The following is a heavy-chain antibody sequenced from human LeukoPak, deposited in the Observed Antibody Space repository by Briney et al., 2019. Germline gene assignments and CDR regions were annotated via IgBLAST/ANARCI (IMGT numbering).Heavy chain of an antibody. CDR2: IYTSGST. D-gene: IGHD3-3*01. Sequence: PSETLSLTCTVSGGSISSGGYYWSWIRQPAGKGLEWIGRIYTSGSTNYNPSLRSRVTISVDTSKNQFPLKLTSVTAADTAVYYCARVSASAYYITHFDYWGLGTLVTVSS. V-gene: IGHV4-61*02. CDR1: GGSISSGGYY. J-gene: IGHJ4*02. CDR3: ARVSASAYYITHFDY.